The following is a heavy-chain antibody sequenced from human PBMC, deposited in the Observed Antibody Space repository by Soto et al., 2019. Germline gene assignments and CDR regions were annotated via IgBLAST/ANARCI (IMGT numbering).Heavy chain of an antibody. CDR1: GYTFTGYY. CDR2: INPNSGGT. D-gene: IGHD2-21*02. CDR3: ARDGIVVVTAIDYYYYYGMDV. V-gene: IGHV1-2*02. J-gene: IGHJ6*02. Sequence: ASVTVSCQTSGYTFTGYYMHWVRQAPGQGLEWMGWINPNSGGTNYAQKFQGRVTITADESTSTAYMELSSLRSEDTAVYYCARDGIVVVTAIDYYYYYGMDVWGQGTTVTVSS.